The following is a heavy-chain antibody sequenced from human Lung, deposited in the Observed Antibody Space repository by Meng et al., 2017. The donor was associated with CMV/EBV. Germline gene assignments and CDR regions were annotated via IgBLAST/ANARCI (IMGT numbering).Heavy chain of an antibody. Sequence: GESXKISCLASGFTFSGYSMNWVRQAPGKGLEWVSYISSSSTIIQYADSVRGRFTVSRDSAKDSLYLQMNSLRVEDTALYYCARDGYDYVWGSSYYYGLDVXGQGXTVTVSS. CDR3: ARDGYDYVWGSSYYYGLDV. J-gene: IGHJ6*02. V-gene: IGHV3-48*04. CDR1: GFTFSGYS. CDR2: ISSSSTII. D-gene: IGHD3-16*01.